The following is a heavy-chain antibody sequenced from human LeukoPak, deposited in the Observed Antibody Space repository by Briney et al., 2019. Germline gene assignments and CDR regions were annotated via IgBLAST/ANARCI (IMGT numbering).Heavy chain of an antibody. CDR3: ASHITIFGVVIRYFQH. CDR2: FSSSGSTI. D-gene: IGHD3-3*01. Sequence: GGSLRLSCAASGFTFSDYYMSWIRQAPGKGLEWVSYFSSSGSTIYYADSVKGRFTISRDNAKNSLYLQMNSLRAEDTAVYYCASHITIFGVVIRYFQHWGQGTLVTVSS. V-gene: IGHV3-11*04. J-gene: IGHJ1*01. CDR1: GFTFSDYY.